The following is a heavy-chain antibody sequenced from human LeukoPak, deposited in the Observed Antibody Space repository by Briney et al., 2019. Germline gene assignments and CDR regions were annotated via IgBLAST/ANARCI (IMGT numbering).Heavy chain of an antibody. Sequence: GASVTVSCKASGYTFTSYGISWVRQAPGQGLEGMGWISAYNGNTKYAQKLKGRATMTTDTSTSTAYMELRSLRSDAAAVYYCARVIEYSGYDPFDYWGQGTLVTVSS. CDR2: ISAYNGNT. CDR3: ARVIEYSGYDPFDY. D-gene: IGHD5-12*01. V-gene: IGHV1-18*04. J-gene: IGHJ4*02. CDR1: GYTFTSYG.